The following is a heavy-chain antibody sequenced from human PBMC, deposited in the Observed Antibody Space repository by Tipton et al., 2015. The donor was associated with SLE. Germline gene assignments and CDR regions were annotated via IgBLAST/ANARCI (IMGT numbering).Heavy chain of an antibody. V-gene: IGHV4-34*01. Sequence: TLSLTCAVYGGSFSGYYWSWIRQPPGKGLEWIGSIYYSGSTYYNPALKSRVTISVDTPKNQFSLKLSSVTAADTAVYYCAREDFDWLSLRYWGQGTLVTVSS. J-gene: IGHJ4*02. D-gene: IGHD3-9*01. CDR3: AREDFDWLSLRY. CDR1: GGSFSGYY. CDR2: IYYSGST.